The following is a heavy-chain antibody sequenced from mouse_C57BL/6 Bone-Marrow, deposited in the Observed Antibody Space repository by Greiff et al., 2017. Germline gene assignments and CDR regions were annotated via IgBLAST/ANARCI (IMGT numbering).Heavy chain of an antibody. V-gene: IGHV8-12*01. Sequence: QVTLKVSGPGLLQSSQTLSLTCSFSGFSLSTSGMGVSWLRQPPGMGLEWLVHIYWDDAKRYNPSLKSRLTISKDTSSTQVSLKITRVDTSDTATDYCARRANDYDRNFDYWGQGTTLTVSS. CDR3: ARRANDYDRNFDY. J-gene: IGHJ2*01. D-gene: IGHD2-4*01. CDR2: IYWDDAK. CDR1: GFSLSTSGMG.